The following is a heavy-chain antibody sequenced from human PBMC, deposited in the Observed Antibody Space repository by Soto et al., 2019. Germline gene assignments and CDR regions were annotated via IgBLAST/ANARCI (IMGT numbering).Heavy chain of an antibody. V-gene: IGHV1-3*01. CDR1: GYTFTTYG. D-gene: IGHD6-6*01. Sequence: QVQLVQSGAEVKPPGASVKVSCKASGYTFTTYGIHWMRQAPGQRLEWMGWNNAGNGNTKYSQKLQGRVTITRDTSASTAYMELRSLRSDDTAVYYCARYPRVIAPRPNYFDYWGQGTLVTVSS. CDR3: ARYPRVIAPRPNYFDY. J-gene: IGHJ4*02. CDR2: NNAGNGNT.